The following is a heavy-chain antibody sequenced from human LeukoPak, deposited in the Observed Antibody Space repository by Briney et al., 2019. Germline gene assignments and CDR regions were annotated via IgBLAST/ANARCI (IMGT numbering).Heavy chain of an antibody. J-gene: IGHJ4*02. D-gene: IGHD3-22*01. CDR1: GYSISSDNY. CDR3: ARAPRDSSSSNYMRRFDY. CDR2: IYHSGSA. Sequence: KSSETLSLTCAVSGYSISSDNYWVWLRQPPGPGLEWTGGIYHSGSAYYNPSLKSRVTMSVDTSKNQFSLKLSSVTAADPAVYYCARAPRDSSSSNYMRRFDYWGQGTLVTVST. V-gene: IGHV4-38-2*01.